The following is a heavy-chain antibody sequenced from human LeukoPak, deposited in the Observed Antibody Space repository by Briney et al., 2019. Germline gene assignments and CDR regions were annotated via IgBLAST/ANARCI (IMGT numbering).Heavy chain of an antibody. CDR3: AKTRGYSYGDFDY. D-gene: IGHD5-18*01. CDR2: IPYDGSNK. V-gene: IGHV3-30*18. Sequence: GGSLRLSCAASGFTFSSYGMHWVRQAPGKGLEWVAVIPYDGSNKYYADSVKGRFTISRDNSKNTLYLQMNSLRAEDTAVYYCAKTRGYSYGDFDYWGQGTLVTVSS. CDR1: GFTFSSYG. J-gene: IGHJ4*02.